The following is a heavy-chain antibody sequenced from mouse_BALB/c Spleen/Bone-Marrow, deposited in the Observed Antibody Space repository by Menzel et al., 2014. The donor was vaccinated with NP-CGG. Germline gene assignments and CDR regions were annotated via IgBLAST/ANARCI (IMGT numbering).Heavy chain of an antibody. Sequence: ESGPGLVKPSQSLSLTCTVTGYSITSDYAWNWIRQFPGNKLEWMGYISYSGSTSYNPSLKSRISITRDTSKNQFFLQLNSVTTEDTATYYCARYSSGTYYAMDYWGQGTSVTVSS. V-gene: IGHV3-2*02. J-gene: IGHJ4*01. CDR3: ARYSSGTYYAMDY. CDR2: ISYSGST. D-gene: IGHD3-1*01. CDR1: GYSITSDYA.